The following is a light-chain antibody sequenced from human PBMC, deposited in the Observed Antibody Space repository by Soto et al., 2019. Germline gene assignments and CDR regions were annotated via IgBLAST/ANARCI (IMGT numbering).Light chain of an antibody. J-gene: IGKJ1*01. CDR1: QSVSRNY. Sequence: EIVLTQSPGTLSLSPGEGATLSCRASQSVSRNYLAWCQQRPGQAPRLLISTASNSATDIPARFSGSGSGTDFTLTTSRLEPEDFAVYFCQQYDSSPLTFGQGTKVEI. CDR3: QQYDSSPLT. CDR2: TAS. V-gene: IGKV3-20*01.